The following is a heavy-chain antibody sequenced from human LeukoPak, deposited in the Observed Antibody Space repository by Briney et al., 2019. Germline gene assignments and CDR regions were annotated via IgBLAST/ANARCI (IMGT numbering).Heavy chain of an antibody. CDR1: GGSISSPNDY. J-gene: IGHJ6*02. CDR3: ASDLGPSCSSTSCYGMDV. D-gene: IGHD2-2*01. Sequence: SETLSLTCTVSGGSISSPNDYWAWIRQHPGKGLEWIGYIYYSGSTYYNPSLKSRVTISVDTSKNQFSLKLSSVTAADTAVYYCASDLGPSCSSTSCYGMDVWGQGTTVTVSS. V-gene: IGHV4-31*03. CDR2: IYYSGST.